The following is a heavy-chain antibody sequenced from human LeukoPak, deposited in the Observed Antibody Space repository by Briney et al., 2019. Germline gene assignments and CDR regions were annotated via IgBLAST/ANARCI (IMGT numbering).Heavy chain of an antibody. Sequence: PSETLSLTCTVSGGSVSSGSYYWSWIRQPPGKGLEWIGYIYHSGSTNYNPSLKSRVTISVDTSKNQFSLKLSSVTAADTAVYYCARLRIAAAGTPIDYWGQGTLVTVSS. CDR3: ARLRIAAAGTPIDY. D-gene: IGHD6-13*01. CDR2: IYHSGST. CDR1: GGSVSSGSYY. J-gene: IGHJ4*02. V-gene: IGHV4-61*01.